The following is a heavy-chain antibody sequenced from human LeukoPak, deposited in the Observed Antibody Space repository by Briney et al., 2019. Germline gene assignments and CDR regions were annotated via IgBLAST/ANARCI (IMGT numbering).Heavy chain of an antibody. Sequence: PGGSLRPSCAASGFTFSSYSMNWVRQAPGKGLEWVSSISSSSSYIYYADSVKGRFTISRDNAKNSLYLRMNSLRAEDTAVYYCARALKRGPDYWGQGTLVTVSS. CDR1: GFTFSSYS. CDR2: ISSSSSYI. CDR3: ARALKRGPDY. J-gene: IGHJ4*02. D-gene: IGHD3-10*01. V-gene: IGHV3-21*01.